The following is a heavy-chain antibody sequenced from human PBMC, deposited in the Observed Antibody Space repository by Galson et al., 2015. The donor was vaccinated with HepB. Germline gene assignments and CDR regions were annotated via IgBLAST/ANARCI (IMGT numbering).Heavy chain of an antibody. J-gene: IGHJ3*02. Sequence: SLRLSCAASGFTVSSNFLRWVRQAPGKGLEWVSVIRSGGGTYYADSVKGRFTISRDNSKNTLYLQMNSLRAEDTAIYYCARDRSRGALDIWGQGTMVTVSS. CDR3: ARDRSRGALDI. CDR1: GFTVSSNF. CDR2: IRSGGGT. V-gene: IGHV3-66*01.